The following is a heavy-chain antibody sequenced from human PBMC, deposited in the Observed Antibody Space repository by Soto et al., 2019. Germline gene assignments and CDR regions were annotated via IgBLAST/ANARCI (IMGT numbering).Heavy chain of an antibody. J-gene: IGHJ4*02. CDR3: ARGGSIETIFGVVPPYFDY. Sequence: PSETLSLTCTVSGGSISSYYWSWIRQPPGKGLEWIGYIYYSGSTNYNPSLKSRVTISVDTSKNQFSLKLSSVTAADTAVYYCARGGSIETIFGVVPPYFDYWGQGTLVTVSS. V-gene: IGHV4-59*01. D-gene: IGHD3-3*01. CDR2: IYYSGST. CDR1: GGSISSYY.